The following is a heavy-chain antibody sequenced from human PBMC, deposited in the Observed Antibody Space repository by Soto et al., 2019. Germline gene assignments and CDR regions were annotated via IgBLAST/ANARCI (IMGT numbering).Heavy chain of an antibody. CDR2: INPSGGST. CDR1: GYTFTSYY. Sequence: ASVKVSCKASGYTFTSYYMHWVRQAPGQGLEWMGIINPSGGSTSYAQKFQGRVTMTRETSTSTVYMELSSLRSEDTAVYYCAGQYSSSSGRRAFDIWGQGTMVTVSS. CDR3: AGQYSSSSGRRAFDI. V-gene: IGHV1-46*01. D-gene: IGHD6-6*01. J-gene: IGHJ3*02.